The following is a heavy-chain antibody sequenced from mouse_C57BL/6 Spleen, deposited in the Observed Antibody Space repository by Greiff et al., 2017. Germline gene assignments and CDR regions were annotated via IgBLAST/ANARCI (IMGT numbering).Heavy chain of an antibody. V-gene: IGHV3-6*01. Sequence: EVKLQESGPGLVKPSQSLSLTCSVTGYSITSGYYWNWIRQFPGNKLEWMGYISYDGSNNYNPSLKNRISITRDTSKNQFFLKLNSVTTEDTATYYCARDPVPYYFDYWGQGTTLTVSS. CDR3: ARDPVPYYFDY. J-gene: IGHJ2*01. CDR2: ISYDGSN. CDR1: GYSITSGYY.